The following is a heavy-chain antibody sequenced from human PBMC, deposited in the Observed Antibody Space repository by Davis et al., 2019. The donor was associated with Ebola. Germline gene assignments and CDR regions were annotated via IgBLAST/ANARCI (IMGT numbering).Heavy chain of an antibody. Sequence: GESLKISCTDSVITFSSYAMTWVRQAPGKGLEWVSAISGSGGSTYYADSVKGRFTISRDNSKNTLYLQMNSLRAEDTAVYYCAKDHHNWNDGDLAFDIWGQGTMVTVSS. CDR2: ISGSGGST. V-gene: IGHV3-23*01. CDR1: VITFSSYA. CDR3: AKDHHNWNDGDLAFDI. D-gene: IGHD1-20*01. J-gene: IGHJ3*02.